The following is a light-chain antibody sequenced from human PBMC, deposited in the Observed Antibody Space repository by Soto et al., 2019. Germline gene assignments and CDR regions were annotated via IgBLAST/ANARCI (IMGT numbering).Light chain of an antibody. V-gene: IGLV1-40*01. CDR3: QSYDSSLSGAV. CDR2: GNS. J-gene: IGLJ7*01. CDR1: SPNIGAGYD. Sequence: QSVLTQPPSVSGAPGQRVTISCTGSSPNIGAGYDVHWYQQLPGTAPKLLLYGNSNRPSGVPDRFSGSKSGTSASLAITGLQAEDEADYYCQSYDSSLSGAVFGGGTQLTVL.